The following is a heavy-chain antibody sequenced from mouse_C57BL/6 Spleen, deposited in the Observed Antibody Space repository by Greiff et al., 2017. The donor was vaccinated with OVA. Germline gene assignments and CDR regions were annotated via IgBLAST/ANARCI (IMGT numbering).Heavy chain of an antibody. Sequence: VQLQQSGAELAKPGASVTLSCKASGYTFTSYWLHWVKQRPGQGLEWIVYINPSSGYTKYNPTLKYKATLTADKSSSTAYMQLSSLTDEDDAVYYCARELGGRFYFDYWGQGTTLTVSS. CDR3: ARELGGRFYFDY. CDR1: GYTFTSYW. D-gene: IGHD4-1*01. J-gene: IGHJ2*01. CDR2: INPSSGYT. V-gene: IGHV1-7*01.